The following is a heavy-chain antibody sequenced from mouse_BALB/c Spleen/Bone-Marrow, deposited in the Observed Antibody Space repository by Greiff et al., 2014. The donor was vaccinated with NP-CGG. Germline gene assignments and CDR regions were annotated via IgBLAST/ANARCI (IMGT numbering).Heavy chain of an antibody. CDR3: ARWTRYAMDY. Sequence: TDTYMHWVKQRPEQGLEWIGRIDPANGNTKYDPKFQGKATITADTSSNTAYLQLSSLTSEDTAVYYCARWTRYAMDYWGQGTSVTVSS. V-gene: IGHV14-3*02. CDR2: IDPANGNT. J-gene: IGHJ4*01. D-gene: IGHD3-3*01. CDR1: TDTY.